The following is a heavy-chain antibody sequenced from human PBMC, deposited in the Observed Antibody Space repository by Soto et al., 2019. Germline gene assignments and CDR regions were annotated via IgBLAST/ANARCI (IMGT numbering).Heavy chain of an antibody. V-gene: IGHV3-15*01. CDR3: TTDSPLLWFGELSGY. J-gene: IGHJ4*02. D-gene: IGHD3-10*01. CDR1: GFTFSNAW. CDR2: IKSKTDGGTT. Sequence: GGSLRLSCAASGFTFSNAWMSWVRQAPGKGLEWVGRIKSKTDGGTTDYAAPVKGRFTISRDDSKNTLYLQMNSLKTEDTAVYYCTTDSPLLWFGELSGYWGQGTLVTVSS.